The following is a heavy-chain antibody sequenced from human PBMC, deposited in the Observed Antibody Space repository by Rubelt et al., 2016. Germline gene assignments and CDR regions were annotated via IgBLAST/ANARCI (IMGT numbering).Heavy chain of an antibody. D-gene: IGHD2-21*02. J-gene: IGHJ3*02. V-gene: IGHV3-7*04. CDR2: IKQDGSEK. Sequence: GESGGGLVQPGGSLRLSCAASGFTFSSYWMSWVRQAPGKGLEWVANIKQDGSEKYYVDSVKGRFTISRDNAKNSLYLQMNSLRAEDTAVYYCAREGGHNVVVTDAVDIWGQGTMVTVSS. CDR3: AREGGHNVVVTDAVDI. CDR1: GFTFSSYW.